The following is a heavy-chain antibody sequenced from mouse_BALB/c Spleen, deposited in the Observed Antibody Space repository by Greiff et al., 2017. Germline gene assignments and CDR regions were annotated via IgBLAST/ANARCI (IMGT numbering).Heavy chain of an antibody. D-gene: IGHD2-10*02. CDR3: VRREYGNPFAY. Sequence: EVNVVESGGGLVQPKGSLKLSCAASGFTFNTYAMNWVRPAPGKGLEWVARIRSKSNNYATYYADSVKDRFTISRDDSQSMLYLQMNNLKTEDTAMNYCVRREYGNPFAYWGQGTLVTVSA. CDR2: IRSKSNNYAT. CDR1: GFTFNTYA. J-gene: IGHJ3*01. V-gene: IGHV10-1*02.